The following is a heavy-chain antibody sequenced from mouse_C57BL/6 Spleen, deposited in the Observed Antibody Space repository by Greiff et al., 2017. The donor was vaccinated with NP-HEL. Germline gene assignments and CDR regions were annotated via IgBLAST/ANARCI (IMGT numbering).Heavy chain of an antibody. CDR1: GFTFSDYG. J-gene: IGHJ2*01. V-gene: IGHV5-17*01. Sequence: EVMLVESGGGLVKPGGSLKLSCAASGFTFSDYGMHWVRQAPEKGLEWVAYISSGSSTIYYADTVKGRFTISRDNAKNTLFLQMTSLSSEDTAMYDCARSSYDYFDYWGQGTTLTVSS. D-gene: IGHD1-1*01. CDR2: ISSGSSTI. CDR3: ARSSYDYFDY.